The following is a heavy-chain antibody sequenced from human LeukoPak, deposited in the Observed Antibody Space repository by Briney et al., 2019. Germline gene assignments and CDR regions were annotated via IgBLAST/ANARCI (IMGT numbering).Heavy chain of an antibody. CDR2: TSYDGSNK. Sequence: PGGSLRLSCVASGFTFSVYTMNWVRQAPGKGLEWVVVTSYDGSNKQYVDSVKGRFTISRDNSKNMLYLEMNSLRAEDTGVYYCAKDRGAYYHDSMDVWGQGTTVTVSS. V-gene: IGHV3-30*18. J-gene: IGHJ6*02. CDR1: GFTFSVYT. CDR3: AKDRGAYYHDSMDV. D-gene: IGHD3-10*01.